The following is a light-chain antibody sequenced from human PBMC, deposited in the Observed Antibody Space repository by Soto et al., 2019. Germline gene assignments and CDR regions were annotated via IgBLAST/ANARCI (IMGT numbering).Light chain of an antibody. V-gene: IGKV1-39*01. Sequence: DIQMTQSPSSLFASVXXXXXVTCRASQXXXXXLXWYNQNPGNAPKLLIYGASSLQSGVPSRFSGGASGTTFTLTINSVQPEDFGIYYCQQSHSSPRTFGQGTTV. J-gene: IGKJ1*01. CDR1: QXXXXX. CDR3: QQSHSSPRT. CDR2: GAS.